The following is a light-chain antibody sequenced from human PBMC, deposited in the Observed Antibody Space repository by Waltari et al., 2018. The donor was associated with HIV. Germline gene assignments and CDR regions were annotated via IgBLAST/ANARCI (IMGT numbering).Light chain of an antibody. V-gene: IGKV1-6*01. CDR1: QGIRND. CDR2: AAS. J-gene: IGKJ2*01. Sequence: AIQMTQSPSSLSAAVGDSVTTTCRSSQGIRNDLGWYQQKSGKAPKLLIYAASTLHNGVPSRFSGSGSGTDFTLNISSVQPEDFATYYCLQDYKAPYTFGQGTKLEIK. CDR3: LQDYKAPYT.